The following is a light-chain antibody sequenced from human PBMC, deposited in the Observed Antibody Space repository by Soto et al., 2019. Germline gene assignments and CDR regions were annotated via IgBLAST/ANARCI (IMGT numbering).Light chain of an antibody. Sequence: EIVLTQSPGTLSLSPGERVTLSCRASQSVNNNFLSWYQQKPGQAPRLLIYAASSGATGIPDRFSGSASGTDFTLTINRLEPEDFVVYYCQYYGNSRITFGQGTRLEIK. CDR2: AAS. CDR1: QSVNNNF. J-gene: IGKJ5*01. V-gene: IGKV3-20*01. CDR3: QYYGNSRIT.